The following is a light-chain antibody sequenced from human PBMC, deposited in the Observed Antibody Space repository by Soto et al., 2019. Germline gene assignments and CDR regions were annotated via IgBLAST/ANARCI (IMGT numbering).Light chain of an antibody. CDR3: HQQYSNFRT. Sequence: MVVDQCRRSIVVYLGGKTTINCSSSRRVFYSSNNKNYLTWYQQPSGQPPKLPIYWASTRDSGVPHPISGSGSGTDFTLPISSLHSKEEAAYYFHQQYSNFRTFGQGTKVDI. CDR1: RRVFYSSNNKNY. J-gene: IGKJ1*01. CDR2: WAS. V-gene: IGKV4-1*01.